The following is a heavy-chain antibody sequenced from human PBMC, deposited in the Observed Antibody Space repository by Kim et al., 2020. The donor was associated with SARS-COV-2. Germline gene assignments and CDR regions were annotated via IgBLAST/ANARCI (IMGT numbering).Heavy chain of an antibody. CDR1: GYTFTSYG. J-gene: IGHJ4*02. D-gene: IGHD6-13*01. Sequence: ASVKVSCKASGYTFTSYGINWVRQAPGQGLEWMGWISAYNGNTNYAQKLQGRVTMTTDTSTSTAYMELRSLRSDDTAVYYCARGPPLTGYSSSWPDYWGQGTLVTVSS. CDR2: ISAYNGNT. CDR3: ARGPPLTGYSSSWPDY. V-gene: IGHV1-18*01.